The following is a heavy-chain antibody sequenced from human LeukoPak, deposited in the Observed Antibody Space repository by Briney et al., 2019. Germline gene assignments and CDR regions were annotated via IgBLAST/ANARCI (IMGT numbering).Heavy chain of an antibody. Sequence: GGSLRLSCAASGFNFSSYGMHWVRQAPGKGLEWVAFIRYDGNNKYYADSVKGRFTISRDNSKNTLYLQMNSLRAEDTAVYYCAKDRYSGSYNFDYWGQGTLVTVSS. V-gene: IGHV3-30*02. CDR3: AKDRYSGSYNFDY. CDR2: IRYDGNNK. D-gene: IGHD1-26*01. CDR1: GFNFSSYG. J-gene: IGHJ4*02.